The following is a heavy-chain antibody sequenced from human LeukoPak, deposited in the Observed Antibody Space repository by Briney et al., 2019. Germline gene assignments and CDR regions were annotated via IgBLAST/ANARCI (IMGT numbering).Heavy chain of an antibody. CDR2: IKQDGSEE. D-gene: IGHD1-1*01. Sequence: PGGSLRLSCAASGFTFSSYWMSWVRQAPGKGLEWVANIKQDGSEENYVDSVKGRFTISRDDAKNSLYLQMNSLRAEDTAVYYCARESTEERPGCWGQGTLVTVSS. CDR1: GFTFSSYW. V-gene: IGHV3-7*01. J-gene: IGHJ4*02. CDR3: ARESTEERPGC.